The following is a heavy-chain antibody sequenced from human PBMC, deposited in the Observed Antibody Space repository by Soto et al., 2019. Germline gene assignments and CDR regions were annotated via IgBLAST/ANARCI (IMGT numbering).Heavy chain of an antibody. D-gene: IGHD2-15*01. Sequence: QVQLVQSGAEVKKPGASVKVSCKASGYTFTSYGISWVRQAPGQGLEGMGWISAYNGNTNYAQKLQGRVTMTTDTSTSTADMELRSLRSDDTAVYYCARLPEGYCRGGSCYSFDYWGQGTLVTVSS. CDR2: ISAYNGNT. CDR3: ARLPEGYCRGGSCYSFDY. V-gene: IGHV1-18*01. J-gene: IGHJ4*02. CDR1: GYTFTSYG.